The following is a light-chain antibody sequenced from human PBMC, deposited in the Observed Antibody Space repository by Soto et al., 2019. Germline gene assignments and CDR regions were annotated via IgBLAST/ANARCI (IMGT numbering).Light chain of an antibody. V-gene: IGLV2-14*01. Sequence: QSALTQPASVSRSPGQSITIPCTGTNSDVGGYNYVSWYQHHPGKAPKLMIYEVFNRPSGVSSRFSGSKSGSTASLTISGLQAEDEADYYCSSYTTTKTLYVFGTGTKVTVL. CDR2: EVF. CDR1: NSDVGGYNY. J-gene: IGLJ1*01. CDR3: SSYTTTKTLYV.